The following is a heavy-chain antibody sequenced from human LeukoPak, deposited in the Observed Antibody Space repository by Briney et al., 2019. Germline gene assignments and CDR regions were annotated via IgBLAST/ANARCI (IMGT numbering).Heavy chain of an antibody. J-gene: IGHJ4*02. CDR3: ARTSGDSSAGVSNY. V-gene: IGHV1-2*02. Sequence: ASVRVSCKASGYTFTGYYMHWVRQAPGQGLEWMGWINPNSGGTNYAQKFQGRVTMTRDTSISTAYMELSRLRSDDTAVYYCARTSGDSSAGVSNYWGQGTLVTVSS. CDR2: INPNSGGT. D-gene: IGHD3-22*01. CDR1: GYTFTGYY.